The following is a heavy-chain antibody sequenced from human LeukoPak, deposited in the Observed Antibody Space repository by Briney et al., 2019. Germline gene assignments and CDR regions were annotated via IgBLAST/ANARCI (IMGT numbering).Heavy chain of an antibody. J-gene: IGHJ6*02. CDR1: GYTFTSYG. D-gene: IGHD2-15*01. CDR2: ISAYNGNT. Sequence: ASVKVSCKASGYTFTSYGISWVRQAPGQGLEWMGWISAYNGNTTYAQKLQGRVTMTTDTSTSTAYMELRSLRSDDTAVYYCAREYCSGGSCWHYYYYGMDVWGQGTTVTVS. V-gene: IGHV1-18*01. CDR3: AREYCSGGSCWHYYYYGMDV.